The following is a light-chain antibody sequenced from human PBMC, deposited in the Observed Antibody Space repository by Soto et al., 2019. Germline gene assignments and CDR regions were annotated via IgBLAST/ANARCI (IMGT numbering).Light chain of an antibody. CDR2: GAS. V-gene: IGKV1-5*01. CDR1: QSIRSS. Sequence: DIQMTQSPSTLSASVGDRVTITCRASQSIRSSLAWYHQKPGKAPRLLIHGASTLESGVPSRFTGSGSGIEFTLTIASLQADDFATYYCQQYHDYYTFGQGTKLEIK. J-gene: IGKJ2*01. CDR3: QQYHDYYT.